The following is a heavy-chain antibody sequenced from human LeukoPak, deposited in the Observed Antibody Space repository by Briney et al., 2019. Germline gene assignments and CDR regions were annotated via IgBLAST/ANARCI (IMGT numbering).Heavy chain of an antibody. V-gene: IGHV3-74*01. D-gene: IGHD3-16*01. J-gene: IGHJ3*02. CDR2: IKTDGSYA. Sequence: GGSLRLSCVASGFIFRSHWMHWVRKAPGEGLVWVSRIKTDGSYADYGESAEGRFTASRDNAKNTLYLQMHSLRVEDTATYYCVRDGLGAFDIWGQGAVVTVSS. CDR1: GFIFRSHW. CDR3: VRDGLGAFDI.